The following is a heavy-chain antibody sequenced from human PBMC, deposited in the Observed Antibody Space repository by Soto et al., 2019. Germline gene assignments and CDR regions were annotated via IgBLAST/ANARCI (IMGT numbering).Heavy chain of an antibody. J-gene: IGHJ6*02. CDR1: GGSFSGYC. V-gene: IGHV4-34*01. CDR3: ARDRRGAVVPAAKYYYYYGMDV. CDR2: INHSGST. Sequence: LSLTCAVYGGSFSGYCWSWIRQPPGKGLEWIGEINHSGSTNYNPSLKSRVTISVDTSKNQFSLKLSSVTAADTAVYYCARDRRGAVVPAAKYYYYYGMDVWGQGTTVTVSS. D-gene: IGHD2-2*01.